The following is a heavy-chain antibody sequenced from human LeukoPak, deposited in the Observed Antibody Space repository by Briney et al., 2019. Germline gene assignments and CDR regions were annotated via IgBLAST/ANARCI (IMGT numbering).Heavy chain of an antibody. CDR2: IYTSGST. V-gene: IGHV4-61*02. D-gene: IGHD5-18*01. CDR3: ARVGRYSYGSYYYYYMDV. J-gene: IGHJ6*03. Sequence: SETLSLTCTVSGGSISSGSYYWSWIRQPAGKGLEWIGRIYTSGSTNYTPSLKSRVTISVDTSKNQFSLKLSSVTAADTAVYYCARVGRYSYGSYYYYYMDVWGKGTTVTVSS. CDR1: GGSISSGSYY.